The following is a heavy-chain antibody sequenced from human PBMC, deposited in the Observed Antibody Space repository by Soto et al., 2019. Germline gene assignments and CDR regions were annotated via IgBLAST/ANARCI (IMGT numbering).Heavy chain of an antibody. J-gene: IGHJ5*02. Sequence: GGSLRLSCAASGFTFSSYAMHWVRQAPGKGLEYVSAISSNGGSTYYANSVKGRFTISRDXSXXXXXXXXXXLRAEDXAVYYCXRGGGASIAARRWFDPWGQGTLVTVSS. CDR1: GFTFSSYA. D-gene: IGHD6-6*01. CDR2: ISSNGGST. CDR3: XRGGGASIAARRWFDP. V-gene: IGHV3-64*01.